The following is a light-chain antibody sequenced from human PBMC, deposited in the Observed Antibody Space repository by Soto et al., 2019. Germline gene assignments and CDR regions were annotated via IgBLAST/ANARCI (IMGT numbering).Light chain of an antibody. V-gene: IGLV1-44*01. J-gene: IGLJ1*01. CDR3: AAWADSLNAFYV. CDR2: TND. Sequence: QSALTQPPSASGTPGQRVIVSCSGSSSNIGKNTVNWYQQLPGTAPKLLIYTNDQRPSGVPDRFSGSKSGTSASLAISGLQSEDEADKYCAAWADSLNAFYVFGTGTKVTVL. CDR1: SSNIGKNT.